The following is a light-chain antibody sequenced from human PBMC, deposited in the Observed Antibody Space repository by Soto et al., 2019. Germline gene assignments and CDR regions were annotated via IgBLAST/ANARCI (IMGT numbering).Light chain of an antibody. V-gene: IGKV3-11*01. CDR1: QSISSY. Sequence: IMLTQSPATLSLSAGERATLSCRASQSISSYLAWYQQKPGQAPRLLIYDASNRATGIPPRFSGSGSGTDFTLTISSLEPEDFAVYFCQQRGNWPPTFGGGTKVDI. CDR2: DAS. CDR3: QQRGNWPPT. J-gene: IGKJ4*01.